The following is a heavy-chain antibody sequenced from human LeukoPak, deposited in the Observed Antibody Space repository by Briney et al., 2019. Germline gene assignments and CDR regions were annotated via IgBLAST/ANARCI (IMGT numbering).Heavy chain of an antibody. J-gene: IGHJ4*02. D-gene: IGHD6-19*01. V-gene: IGHV4-4*07. CDR1: GDSINDYF. CDR2: IFSRGVS. Sequence: SETLSLTCTVSGDSINDYFCNWSRQPAGKELEWIGRIFSRGVSTYRPSLSSRVTMSVVTSESQFSLHLSSVTAADTAVYYCARGLPGRRLIDSWSQGTLVTVSS. CDR3: ARGLPGRRLIDS.